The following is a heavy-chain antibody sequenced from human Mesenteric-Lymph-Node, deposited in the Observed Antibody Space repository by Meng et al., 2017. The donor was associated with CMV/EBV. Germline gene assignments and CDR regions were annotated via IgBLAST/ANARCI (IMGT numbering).Heavy chain of an antibody. D-gene: IGHD6-13*01. CDR3: ARQWYSSSWYSPPGY. Sequence: SGGTISSYAISWVRQAPGQGLEWMGRIIPILGIANYAQKFQGRVTITADKSTSTAYMELSSLRSEDTAVYYCARQWYSSSWYSPPGYWGQGTLVTVSS. CDR1: GGTISSYA. V-gene: IGHV1-69*04. J-gene: IGHJ4*02. CDR2: IIPILGIA.